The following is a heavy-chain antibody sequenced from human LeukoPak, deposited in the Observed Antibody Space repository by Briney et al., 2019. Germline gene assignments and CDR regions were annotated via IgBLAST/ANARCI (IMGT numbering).Heavy chain of an antibody. CDR1: GFTFSNYE. CDR3: ARDRDPGYYDTNGYRRVNAFDI. D-gene: IGHD3-22*01. CDR2: LTTSGSTK. Sequence: GSLRLSCATSGFTFSNYEMNWVRQAPGKGLEWISYLTTSGSTKYYADSVKGRFTISRDNAKNSLFLQMNSLRAEDTAVYYCARDRDPGYYDTNGYRRVNAFDIWGQGTMVTVSS. J-gene: IGHJ3*02. V-gene: IGHV3-48*03.